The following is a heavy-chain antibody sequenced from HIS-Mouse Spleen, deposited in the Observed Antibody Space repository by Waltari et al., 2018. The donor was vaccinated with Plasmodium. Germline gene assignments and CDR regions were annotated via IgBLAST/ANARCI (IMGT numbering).Heavy chain of an antibody. CDR3: ARRGGSYYYFDY. CDR1: GGSISSSSYY. V-gene: IGHV4-39*01. Sequence: QLQLQESGPGLVKPSETLSLTCTVSGGSISSSSYYWGWIRQPPGKGLEWIGSIYYRGSTYHNPSLKSRVTISVDTSKNQFSLKLSSVTAADTAVYYCARRGGSYYYFDYWGQGTLVTVSS. CDR2: IYYRGST. D-gene: IGHD1-26*01. J-gene: IGHJ4*02.